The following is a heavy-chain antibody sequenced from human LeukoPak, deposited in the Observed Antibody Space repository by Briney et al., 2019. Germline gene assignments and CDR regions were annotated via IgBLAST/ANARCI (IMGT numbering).Heavy chain of an antibody. Sequence: GASVKVSCKASGGTFSSYAISWVRQAPGQGLEWMGGIIPIFGTANYAQKFQGRVTITTDESTSTAYMELSSLRSEDTAVYYCARGARRLTMIVVVITHDYFDYWGQGTLVTVSS. V-gene: IGHV1-69*05. CDR2: IIPIFGTA. CDR3: ARGARRLTMIVVVITHDYFDY. D-gene: IGHD3-22*01. CDR1: GGTFSSYA. J-gene: IGHJ4*02.